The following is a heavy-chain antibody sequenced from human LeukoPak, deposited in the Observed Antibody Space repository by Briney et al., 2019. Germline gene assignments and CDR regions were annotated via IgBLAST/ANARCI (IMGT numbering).Heavy chain of an antibody. CDR2: ITGSGGST. CDR3: AKWGDYDVFTGYYDADY. D-gene: IGHD3-9*01. CDR1: GLTFSNYA. V-gene: IGHV3-23*01. Sequence: AGGSLRLSCAASGLTFSNYAMSWVRQAPGKGLEWVSAITGSGGSTYYANSVKGRFTISRANSKKTLYLQMNSLRAEETAIYSCAKWGDYDVFTGYYDADYWGQGTLVTASS. J-gene: IGHJ4*02.